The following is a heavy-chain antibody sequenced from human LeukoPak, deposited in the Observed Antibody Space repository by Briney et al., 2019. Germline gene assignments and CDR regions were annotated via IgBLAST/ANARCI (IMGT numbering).Heavy chain of an antibody. CDR3: ARDRRGGDY. J-gene: IGHJ4*02. CDR1: GGSFSGYY. V-gene: IGHV4-34*01. CDR2: INHSGST. D-gene: IGHD3-10*01. Sequence: PSETLSLTCAVYGGSFSGYYWSWIRQPPGKGLEWIGEINHSGSTYYNPSLKSRVTISVDTSKNQFSLKLSSVTAADTAVYYCARDRRGGDYWGQGTLVTVSS.